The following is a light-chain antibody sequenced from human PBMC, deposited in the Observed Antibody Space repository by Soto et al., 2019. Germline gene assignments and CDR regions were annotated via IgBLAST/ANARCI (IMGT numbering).Light chain of an antibody. CDR3: SSYTVSSTVI. V-gene: IGLV2-14*01. CDR1: SSDVGGYNY. J-gene: IGLJ2*01. Sequence: QSALTQPASVSGSPGQSITISCTGTSSDVGGYNYVSWYQQHPGKAPKLMIYDVSNRPSGVSNRFSGSRSVNTASLIISGLQTEDEADYYCSSYTVSSTVIFGGGTKVTVL. CDR2: DVS.